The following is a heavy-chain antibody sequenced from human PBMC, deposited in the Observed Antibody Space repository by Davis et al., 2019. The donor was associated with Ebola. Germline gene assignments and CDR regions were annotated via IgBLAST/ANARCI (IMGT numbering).Heavy chain of an antibody. CDR1: GGSFSGYY. V-gene: IGHV4-34*01. J-gene: IGHJ4*02. CDR2: INHSGST. D-gene: IGHD6-6*01. CDR3: ARRRITARQDY. Sequence: PSETLSLTCAVYGGSFSGYYWSWIRQPPGKGLEWIGEINHSGSTNYNPSLKSRVTISVDTSKNQFSLKLSSVTAADTAVYYCARRRITARQDYWGQGTLVTVSS.